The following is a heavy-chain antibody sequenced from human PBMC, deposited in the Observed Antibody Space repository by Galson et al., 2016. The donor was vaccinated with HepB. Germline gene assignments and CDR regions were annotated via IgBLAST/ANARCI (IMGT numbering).Heavy chain of an antibody. Sequence: SLRLSCAASGFTFHIYAMSWVRQAPGKGLQWVSTIGGSDGSTYHADSVKGRFTISRDNSKNTLYLQMNSLRAEDTALYYCAKRGEHVTSSVNFDSWGQGSLVAVSS. D-gene: IGHD2-21*01. V-gene: IGHV3-23*01. CDR2: IGGSDGST. CDR3: AKRGEHVTSSVNFDS. CDR1: GFTFHIYA. J-gene: IGHJ4*02.